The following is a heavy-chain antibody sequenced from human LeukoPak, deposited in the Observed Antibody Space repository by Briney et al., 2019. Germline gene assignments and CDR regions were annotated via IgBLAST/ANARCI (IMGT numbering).Heavy chain of an antibody. V-gene: IGHV1-69*05. J-gene: IGHJ4*02. CDR3: ASEDVEYSSSSYFDY. D-gene: IGHD6-6*01. CDR2: IIPIFGTA. Sequence: PRASVKVSCKASGGTFSNYAISWVRQAPGQGLEWMGRIIPIFGTANYAQKFQGRVTITTDESTSTAYMELSSLRSEDTAVYYCASEDVEYSSSSYFDYWGQGTLVTVSS. CDR1: GGTFSNYA.